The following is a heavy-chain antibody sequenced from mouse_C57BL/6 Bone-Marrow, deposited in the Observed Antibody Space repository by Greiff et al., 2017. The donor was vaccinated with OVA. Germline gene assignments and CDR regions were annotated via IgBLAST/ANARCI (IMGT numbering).Heavy chain of an antibody. D-gene: IGHD2-4*01. J-gene: IGHJ2*01. V-gene: IGHV6-3*01. CDR2: IRLKSDNYAT. CDR1: GFTFSNYW. CDR3: TVDYDGDY. Sequence: VQLKESGGGLVQPGGSMKLSCVASGFTFSNYWMNWVRQSPEKGLEWVAQIRLKSDNYATHYAESVKGRFTISRDDSKSRVYLQMNNLRAEDTGIYYCTVDYDGDYWGQGTTLTVSS.